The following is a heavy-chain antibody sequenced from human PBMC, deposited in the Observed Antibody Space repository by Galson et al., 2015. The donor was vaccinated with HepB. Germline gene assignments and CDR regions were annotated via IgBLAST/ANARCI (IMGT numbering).Heavy chain of an antibody. CDR3: ARVLGYGGNSNFDY. J-gene: IGHJ4*02. D-gene: IGHD4-23*01. CDR2: ISAYNGNT. V-gene: IGHV1-18*04. CDR1: FTSYG. Sequence: FTSYGISWVRPSPGQGLEWMGWISAYNGNTNYAQKLQGRVTMTTDTSTSTAYMELRSLRSDDTAVYYCARVLGYGGNSNFDYWGQGTLVTVSS.